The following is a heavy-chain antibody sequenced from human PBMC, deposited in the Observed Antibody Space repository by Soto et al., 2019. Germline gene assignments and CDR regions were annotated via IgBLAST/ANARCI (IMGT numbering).Heavy chain of an antibody. CDR1: GGSISSYY. CDR2: IYYSGST. CDR3: ARHLRSGLDY. V-gene: IGHV4-59*08. Sequence: QVQLQESGPGLVKPSETLSLTCTVSGGSISSYYWSWIRQPPGKGLEWIGYIYYSGSTNYNPSLKSRVTISVDTSKNQFSLKLSSVTAADTAVYYCARHLRSGLDYWGQGTLVTVSS. D-gene: IGHD6-19*01. J-gene: IGHJ4*02.